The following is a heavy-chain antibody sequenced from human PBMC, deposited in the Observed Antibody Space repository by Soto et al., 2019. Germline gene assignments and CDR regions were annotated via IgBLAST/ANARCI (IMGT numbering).Heavy chain of an antibody. CDR1: EDTFSRYP. J-gene: IGHJ4*02. CDR3: ARGGRGYSFDQ. Sequence: AQLVQSGAEVKKPGSSVKVSCKAPEDTFSRYPISWVRQAPGQGLEWMGGIIPIAGTANYAQKFQGRVTLSADKSTRIVYMQLSSLRSEDTAVYYCARGGRGYSFDQWGQGTLVTVSS. D-gene: IGHD5-18*01. V-gene: IGHV1-69*06. CDR2: IIPIAGTA.